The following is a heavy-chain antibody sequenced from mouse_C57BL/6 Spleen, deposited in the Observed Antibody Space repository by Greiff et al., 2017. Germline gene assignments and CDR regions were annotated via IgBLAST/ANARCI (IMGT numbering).Heavy chain of an antibody. V-gene: IGHV1-69*01. CDR3: ARSGNYDWYCDV. CDR1: GYTFTSYW. CDR2: IDPSDSYT. D-gene: IGHD2-4*01. Sequence: VQLQQPGAELVMPGASVKLSCKASGYTFTSYWMHWVKQRPGQGLEWIGEIDPSDSYTNYNQKFKGKSTLTVDKSSSTAYMQLSSLTSEDSAVYYCARSGNYDWYCDVWGTGTTVTVSS. J-gene: IGHJ1*03.